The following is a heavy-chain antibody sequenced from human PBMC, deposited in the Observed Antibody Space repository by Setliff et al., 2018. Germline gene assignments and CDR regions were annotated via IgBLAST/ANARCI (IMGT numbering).Heavy chain of an antibody. J-gene: IGHJ6*03. D-gene: IGHD2-15*01. V-gene: IGHV3-72*01. CDR2: IRNKVTSYTT. Sequence: PGGSLTLSCAAAGFTFSAHYIGWHRQSPGKGLEWVGRIRNKVTSYTTEYSASVKRRFTNSRDDSQNSLYLQMNGQKPEDRAVYYCARVRLFGGRVICAPSRYVDVWGKGTTVTVSS. CDR1: GFTFSAHY. CDR3: ARVRLFGGRVICAPSRYVDV.